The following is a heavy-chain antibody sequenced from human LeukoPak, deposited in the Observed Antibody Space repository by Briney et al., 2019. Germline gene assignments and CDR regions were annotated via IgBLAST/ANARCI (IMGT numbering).Heavy chain of an antibody. D-gene: IGHD3-10*01. J-gene: IGHJ3*02. CDR1: GFTFSDYY. CDR3: ARGRLVLLWFGELHFDAFDI. CDR2: ISSSGSTI. V-gene: IGHV3-11*01. Sequence: PGGSLRLSCAASGFTFSDYYMSWIRQAPGKGLEWVSYISSSGSTIYYADSVKGRFTISRDNAKNSLYLKMNSLRAEDTAAYYCARGRLVLLWFGELHFDAFDIWGQGTMVTVSS.